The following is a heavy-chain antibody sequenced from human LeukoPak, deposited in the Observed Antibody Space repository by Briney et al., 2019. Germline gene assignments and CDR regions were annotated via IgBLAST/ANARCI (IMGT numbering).Heavy chain of an antibody. V-gene: IGHV3-23*01. D-gene: IGHD6-13*01. CDR1: GFTFSSYA. J-gene: IGHJ4*02. Sequence: PGASLRLSCAAFGFTFSSYAMSWVRQAPGKGLEWVSAISGSGGSTYYADSVKGRFTISRDNSKNTLYLQMNSLRAEDTAVYYCAKKPVGRAAGYYFDYWGQGTLVTVSS. CDR3: AKKPVGRAAGYYFDY. CDR2: ISGSGGST.